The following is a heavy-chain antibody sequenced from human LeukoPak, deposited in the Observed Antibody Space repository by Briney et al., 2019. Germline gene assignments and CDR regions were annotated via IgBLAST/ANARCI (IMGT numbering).Heavy chain of an antibody. CDR2: IRSKANNYAT. J-gene: IGHJ6*03. D-gene: IGHD6-13*01. CDR3: TRQTGQQLATAYYYYYMDV. CDR1: GFTFSGSA. V-gene: IGHV3-73*01. Sequence: PGGSLRLSCAASGFTFSGSAMHWVRQASGKGLEWVGRIRSKANNYATAYAASVKGRFTISRDDSKNTAYLQMNSLKTEDTAVYYCTRQTGQQLATAYYYYYMDVWGKGTTVTVSS.